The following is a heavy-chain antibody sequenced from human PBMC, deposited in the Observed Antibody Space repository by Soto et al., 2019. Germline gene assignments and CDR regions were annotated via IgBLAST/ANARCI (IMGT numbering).Heavy chain of an antibody. J-gene: IGHJ6*02. CDR2: ISAYNGNT. CDR3: ARESSGIAVAGGGGYYYYYGMDV. V-gene: IGHV1-18*04. Sequence: ASVKVSCKASGYTFTSYGISWVRQAPGQGLEWMGWISAYNGNTNYAQKLQGRVTMTTDTSTSTAYMELRSLRSDDTAVYYCARESSGIAVAGGGGYYYYYGMDVWGQGTTVTVSS. CDR1: GYTFTSYG. D-gene: IGHD6-19*01.